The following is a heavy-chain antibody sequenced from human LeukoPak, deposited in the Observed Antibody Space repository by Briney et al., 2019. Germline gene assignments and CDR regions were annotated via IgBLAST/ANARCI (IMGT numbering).Heavy chain of an antibody. CDR3: AKPVLLWFAPDYFFDY. V-gene: IGHV3-30*18. CDR1: VFILRRHG. D-gene: IGHD3-10*01. Sequence: GGTLRLSCAACVFILRRHGMHWVRQAPGRGLEGVAVIPYDGSNKYYADSVKGRFTISRDNSKNTLYLQMNSLRAEDTAVYYCAKPVLLWFAPDYFFDYWGQGTLVTVSS. CDR2: IPYDGSNK. J-gene: IGHJ4*02.